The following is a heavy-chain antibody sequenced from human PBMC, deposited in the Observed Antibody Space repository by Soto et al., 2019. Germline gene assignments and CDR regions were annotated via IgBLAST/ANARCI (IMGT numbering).Heavy chain of an antibody. J-gene: IGHJ6*02. CDR3: ARGLRDIVLMYRPSRYYYGMDV. D-gene: IGHD2-8*01. CDR1: GGTFSSYA. CDR2: IIPIFGTA. Sequence: SVKGSCKASGGTFSSYAISWLRQSPGQGLEWMGGIIPIFGTANYAQKFQGRVTITADESTSTAYMELSSLRSEDTAVYYCARGLRDIVLMYRPSRYYYGMDVWGQGTTVTVSS. V-gene: IGHV1-69*13.